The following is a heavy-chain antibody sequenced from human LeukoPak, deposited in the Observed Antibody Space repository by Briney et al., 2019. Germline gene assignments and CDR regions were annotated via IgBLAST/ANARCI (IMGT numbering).Heavy chain of an antibody. V-gene: IGHV4-59*12. CDR1: GVSITTYY. D-gene: IGHD2-15*01. J-gene: IGHJ4*02. CDR2: IYHSGST. CDR3: AKSGLNRFDY. Sequence: SETLSLTCTVSGVSITTYYWSWIRQPPGKGLEWIGYIYHSGSTNYNPSLKSRVTISVDTSKNQFSLKLSSVTAADTAVYYCAKSGLNRFDYWGQGTLVTVSS.